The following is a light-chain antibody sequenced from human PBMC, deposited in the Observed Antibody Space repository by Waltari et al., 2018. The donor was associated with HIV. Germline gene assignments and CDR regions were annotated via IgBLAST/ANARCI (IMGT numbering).Light chain of an antibody. V-gene: IGKV1-NL1*01. CDR1: NDIGNS. Sequence: DIQMTQSPSSLSASMGDMVTITCRASNDIGNSVSWFQQQPGKVPRLLVHGTFTLQRGVPSRFSGSGSGTDYTLTISGLQSDDFATYFCQQDYDVPLTFGGGTRVDI. CDR2: GTF. J-gene: IGKJ4*01. CDR3: QQDYDVPLT.